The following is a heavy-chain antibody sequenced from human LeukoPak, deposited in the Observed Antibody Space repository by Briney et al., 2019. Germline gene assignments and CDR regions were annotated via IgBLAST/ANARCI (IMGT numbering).Heavy chain of an antibody. CDR3: ARQIKWELLGYFDY. CDR1: GGSISSYY. V-gene: IGHV4-59*01. CDR2: IYYSGST. J-gene: IGHJ4*02. Sequence: SETLSLTCTVSGGSISSYYWSWIRQPPGKGLEWIGYIYYSGSTNYNPSLKSRVTISVDTSKNQFSLKLSSVTAADTAVYYCARQIKWELLGYFDYWGQGTLVTVSS. D-gene: IGHD1-26*01.